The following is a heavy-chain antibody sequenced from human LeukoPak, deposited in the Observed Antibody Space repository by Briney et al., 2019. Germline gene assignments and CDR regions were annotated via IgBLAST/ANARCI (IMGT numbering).Heavy chain of an antibody. CDR3: ARDWRYSSSSDY. D-gene: IGHD6-6*01. J-gene: IGHJ4*02. CDR2: ISWNSGSI. V-gene: IGHV3-9*01. Sequence: PGGSLRLSCAASGFTFDDYAMHWVRQAPGKGLEWVSGISWNSGSIGYADSVKGRFTISRDNAKNSLYLQMNSLRAEDTAVYYCARDWRYSSSSDYWGQGTLVTVSS. CDR1: GFTFDDYA.